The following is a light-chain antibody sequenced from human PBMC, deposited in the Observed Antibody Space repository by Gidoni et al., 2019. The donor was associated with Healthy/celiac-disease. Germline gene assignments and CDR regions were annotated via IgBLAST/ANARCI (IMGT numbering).Light chain of an antibody. V-gene: IGLV3-25*02. CDR1: ALPKQN. J-gene: IGLJ2*01. Sequence: SYELTQSPSVSVSPGQTARITCSGDALPKQNAYWYQQKPGQAPVLVLYKDSERPSGIPVRFSGSSSGTTVTLTISGVQAEDEADYYCQSADSSGTYVVFGGGTKLTVL. CDR3: QSADSSGTYVV. CDR2: KDS.